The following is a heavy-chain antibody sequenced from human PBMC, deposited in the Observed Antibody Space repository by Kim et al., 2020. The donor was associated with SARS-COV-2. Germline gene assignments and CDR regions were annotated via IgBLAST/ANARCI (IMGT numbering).Heavy chain of an antibody. D-gene: IGHD3-10*01. V-gene: IGHV4-4*02. CDR2: IFKSGST. CDR3: ARGEDASGNRAMDV. Sequence: SQTLSLTCVVSGGSISGSKWWSWVRQPPGKGLEWIGEIFKSGSTNYNPSLKSRVTISLDNSKNHFALNLSSVTAADTAVYYCARGEDASGNRAMDVWGQGTTVTVSS. CDR1: GGSISGSKW. J-gene: IGHJ6*02.